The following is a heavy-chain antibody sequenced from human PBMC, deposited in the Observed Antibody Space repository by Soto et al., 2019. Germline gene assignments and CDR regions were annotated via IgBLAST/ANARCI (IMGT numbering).Heavy chain of an antibody. D-gene: IGHD6-19*01. V-gene: IGHV4-34*01. CDR2: INHSGST. CDR1: GGSFSGDY. Sequence: SETLSLTCGVYGGSFSGDYWSWIRQPPGKGLEWIGEINHSGSTNYNPSLKSRVTISVDTSKNQFSLKLSSVTAADTAVYYCARGGRLVQYYYYGMDVWGQGTTVT. CDR3: ARGGRLVQYYYYGMDV. J-gene: IGHJ6*02.